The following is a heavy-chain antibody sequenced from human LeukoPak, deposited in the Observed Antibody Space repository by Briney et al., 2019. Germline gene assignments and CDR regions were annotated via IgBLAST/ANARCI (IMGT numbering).Heavy chain of an antibody. V-gene: IGHV3-48*01. J-gene: IGHJ4*02. CDR2: ISSSSSTI. D-gene: IGHD3-22*01. CDR3: ARPYYYDSSGYYDIYFDY. Sequence: GGSLRLSCAASGFTFSSYAMNWVRQAPGKGLEWVSYISSSSSTIYYADSVKGRFTISRDNAKNSLYLQMNSLRAEDTAVYYCARPYYYDSSGYYDIYFDYWGQGTLVTVSS. CDR1: GFTFSSYA.